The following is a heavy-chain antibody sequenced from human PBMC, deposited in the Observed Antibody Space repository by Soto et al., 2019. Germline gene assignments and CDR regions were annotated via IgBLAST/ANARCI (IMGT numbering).Heavy chain of an antibody. CDR2: MNPINGAA. D-gene: IGHD6-13*01. CDR3: GRGSSPRAPAGGTPYYYAMDV. Sequence: ASVKVSCKASGYDFTAYDINWVRQASGQGLEWMGWMNPINGAAGSARRFQGRVSMTRNTATGTAYLELTNLRSDDTAVYFCGRGSSPRAPAGGTPYYYAMDVWGQGTTVTVSS. CDR1: GYDFTAYD. J-gene: IGHJ6*02. V-gene: IGHV1-8*02.